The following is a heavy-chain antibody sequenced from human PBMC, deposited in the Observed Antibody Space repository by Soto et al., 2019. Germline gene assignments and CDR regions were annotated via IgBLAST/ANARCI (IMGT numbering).Heavy chain of an antibody. V-gene: IGHV3-7*01. CDR3: AVDLTTVTRRYYYYMDV. Sequence: GESLKISCAASGFTFSNYWMSWVRQAPGKGLEWVANIKQDGSENYYVDSVKGRFTISRDNAKNSLYLQMNSLRVDDTALYYCAVDLTTVTRRYYYYMDVWGKGTSVTVSS. CDR2: IKQDGSEN. CDR1: GFTFSNYW. D-gene: IGHD4-17*01. J-gene: IGHJ6*03.